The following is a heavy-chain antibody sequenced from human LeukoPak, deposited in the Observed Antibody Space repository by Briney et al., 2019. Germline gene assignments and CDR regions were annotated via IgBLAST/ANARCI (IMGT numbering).Heavy chain of an antibody. CDR2: ISAYNGNT. CDR3: ARDISRSYYGSGSVAGY. V-gene: IGHV1-18*01. J-gene: IGHJ4*02. Sequence: ASVKVSCKASGYTFTSYGISWVRQAPGQGFEWMGWISAYNGNTNYAQKLQGRVTMTTDTSTSTAYMELRSLRSDDTAVYYCARDISRSYYGSGSVAGYWGQGTLVTVSS. CDR1: GYTFTSYG. D-gene: IGHD3-10*01.